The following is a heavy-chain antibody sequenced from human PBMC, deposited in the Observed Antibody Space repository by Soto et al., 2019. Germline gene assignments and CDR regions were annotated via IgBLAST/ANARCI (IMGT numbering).Heavy chain of an antibody. J-gene: IGHJ5*02. D-gene: IGHD5-12*01. V-gene: IGHV1-8*01. CDR2: MNPNSGNT. CDR3: AREYSGYDSNWFDP. CDR1: GYTFTSYD. Sequence: QVQLVQSGAEVKKPGASVKVSCKASGYTFTSYDINWVRQATGQGLEWMGWMNPNSGNTGYAQKFQGRVTMTTDTSTSTAYMELRSLRSDDTAVYYCAREYSGYDSNWFDPWGQGTLVTVSS.